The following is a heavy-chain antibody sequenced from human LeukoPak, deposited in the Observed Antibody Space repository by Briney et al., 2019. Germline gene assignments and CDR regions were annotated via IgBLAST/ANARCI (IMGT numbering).Heavy chain of an antibody. CDR3: ARDPGNYYCSGGSCHYP. CDR2: IIPIFGTA. J-gene: IGHJ5*02. CDR1: GGTFSSYA. V-gene: IGHV1-69*13. Sequence: HGASVKVSCKASGGTFSSYAISWVRQAPGQGLEWMGGIIPIFGTANYAQKFRGRVTITADESTSTAYMELSSLRSEDTAVYYCARDPGNYYCSGGSCHYPWGQGTLVTVSS. D-gene: IGHD2-15*01.